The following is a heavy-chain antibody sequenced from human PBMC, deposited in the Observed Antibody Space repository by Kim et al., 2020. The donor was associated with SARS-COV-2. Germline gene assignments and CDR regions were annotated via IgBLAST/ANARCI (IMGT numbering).Heavy chain of an antibody. CDR3: ASSPRFDYVPN. V-gene: IGHV4-61*02. J-gene: IGHJ4*02. Sequence: SETLSLTCTVSGGSISSGSYYCSWIRQPAGKGLEWIGRIYTSGSTNYNPSLKSRVTISVDTSKNQFSLKLSSVTAADTAVYYCASSPRFDYVPNWGQGTLVTVSS. CDR2: IYTSGST. CDR1: GGSISSGSYY. D-gene: IGHD3-16*01.